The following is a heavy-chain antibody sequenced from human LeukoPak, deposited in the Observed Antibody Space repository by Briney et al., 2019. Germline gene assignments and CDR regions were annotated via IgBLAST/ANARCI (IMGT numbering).Heavy chain of an antibody. Sequence: PSETLSLTCIVSGGSISTYYWSWIRQPPGKGPEWIGYIYYSENTNYNPSLKSRVTISVDTSKNQFSLKQSSVTAADTAVYYCARGTRRDGYKYYFEYWGQGILVTVSS. V-gene: IGHV4-59*01. CDR2: IYYSENT. CDR1: GGSISTYY. J-gene: IGHJ4*02. CDR3: ARGTRRDGYKYYFEY. D-gene: IGHD5-24*01.